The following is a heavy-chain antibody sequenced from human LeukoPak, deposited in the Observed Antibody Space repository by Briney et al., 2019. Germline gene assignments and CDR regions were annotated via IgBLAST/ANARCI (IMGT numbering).Heavy chain of an antibody. V-gene: IGHV4-59*01. CDR1: GGSISSYY. J-gene: IGHJ6*03. CDR3: ARARPYYYYYMDV. CDR2: IYYSGST. Sequence: SETLSLTCTVSGGSISSYYWSWIRQPPGKGLEWIGYIYYSGSTNYNPSLKSRVTISVDTSKNQFSLKLSSVTAADTAVYYCARARPYYYYYMDVWGKGTTVTVSS.